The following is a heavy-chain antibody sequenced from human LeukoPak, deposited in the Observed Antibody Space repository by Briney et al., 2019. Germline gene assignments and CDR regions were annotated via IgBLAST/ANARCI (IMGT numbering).Heavy chain of an antibody. CDR2: ISSSSSYI. CDR3: AKDRYCSSTSCYSYYYMDV. V-gene: IGHV3-21*01. Sequence: GGSPRLSCAASGFTFSSYSMNWVRQAPGKGLEWVSSISSSSSYIYYADSVKGRFTISRDNSKNTLYLQMNSLRAEDTAVYYCAKDRYCSSTSCYSYYYMDVWGKGTTVTVSS. CDR1: GFTFSSYS. D-gene: IGHD2-2*01. J-gene: IGHJ6*03.